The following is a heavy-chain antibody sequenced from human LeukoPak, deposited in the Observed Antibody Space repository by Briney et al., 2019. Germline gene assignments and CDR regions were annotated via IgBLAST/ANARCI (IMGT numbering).Heavy chain of an antibody. V-gene: IGHV3-30*18. Sequence: GGSLRLSCAAAGFTFSSYGMHWVRQAPGKGLEWVAVISYDGSNKYYADSVKGRFTISRDNSRNTLYLQMNSLRAEDTAVYYCAKDRGLYDFWSSGDYWGQGTLVTVSS. J-gene: IGHJ4*02. CDR2: ISYDGSNK. CDR3: AKDRGLYDFWSSGDY. D-gene: IGHD3-3*01. CDR1: GFTFSSYG.